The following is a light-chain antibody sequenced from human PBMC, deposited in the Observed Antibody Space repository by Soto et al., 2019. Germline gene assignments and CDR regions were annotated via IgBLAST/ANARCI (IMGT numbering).Light chain of an antibody. CDR3: QQRSNWPRT. CDR2: DAS. V-gene: IGKV3-11*01. CDR1: QSVSSY. Sequence: IVLTHSPATLSLSPGERATLSCRASQSVSSYLAWYQQKPGQPPRLLIYDASNRATGIPARFSGSGSGTDFTLTINSLEPEDFAVYYCQQRSNWPRTFGQGTKVDIK. J-gene: IGKJ1*01.